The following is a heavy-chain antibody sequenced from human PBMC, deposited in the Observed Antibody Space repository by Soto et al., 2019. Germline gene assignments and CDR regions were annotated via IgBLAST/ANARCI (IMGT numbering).Heavy chain of an antibody. V-gene: IGHV4-39*01. Sequence: SETLSLTCTVSGGSISSSSYYWGWIRQPPGKGLEWIGSIYYSGSTYYNPSLKSRVTISVDTSKNQFSLKLSSVTAADMAVYYCARQNYRGSDAFDIWGQGTMVTVSS. CDR2: IYYSGST. CDR1: GGSISSSSYY. D-gene: IGHD1-7*01. CDR3: ARQNYRGSDAFDI. J-gene: IGHJ3*02.